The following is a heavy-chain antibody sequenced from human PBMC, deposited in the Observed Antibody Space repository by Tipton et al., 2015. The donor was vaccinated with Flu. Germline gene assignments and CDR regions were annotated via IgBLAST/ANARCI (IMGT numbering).Heavy chain of an antibody. V-gene: IGHV4-31*03. Sequence: TLSLTCSVSGASISSGGYYWNWIRQHPGKGLEWIGYIHYSGSTYYNPSLRSRVTISVDTSKNQFSLNLSSLPAADTAVYYCARDEDTSMGTHWGQGTLVTVSS. CDR2: IHYSGST. CDR3: ARDEDTSMGTH. CDR1: GASISSGGYY. D-gene: IGHD5-18*01. J-gene: IGHJ4*02.